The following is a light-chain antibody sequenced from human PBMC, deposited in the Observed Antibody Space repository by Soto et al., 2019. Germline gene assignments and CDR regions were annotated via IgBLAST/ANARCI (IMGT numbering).Light chain of an antibody. J-gene: IGKJ1*01. Sequence: DIVMTQSPDSLAVSLGERATINCKSSQSVLYSSNNKNYLAWYQQKPGQPPKLLIYWASTRESGVPDRFSGSGSGTDFTRTISSLQTEEVAVYYCQQYYSTPQWTFGQETKVEIK. CDR3: QQYYSTPQWT. CDR1: QSVLYSSNNKNY. CDR2: WAS. V-gene: IGKV4-1*01.